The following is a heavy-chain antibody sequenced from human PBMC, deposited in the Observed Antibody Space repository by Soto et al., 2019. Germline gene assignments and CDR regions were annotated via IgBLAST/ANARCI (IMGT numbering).Heavy chain of an antibody. V-gene: IGHV4-31*03. J-gene: IGHJ4*02. Sequence: SETLSLTCTVSGGSISSGGYYWSWIRQHPGKGLEWIGYIYYSGSTYYNPSLKSRVTISVDTSKNQFSLKLSSVTAADTAVYYCARATYYDILTGYYPIFDYWGQGTLVTVSS. CDR1: GGSISSGGYY. D-gene: IGHD3-9*01. CDR2: IYYSGST. CDR3: ARATYYDILTGYYPIFDY.